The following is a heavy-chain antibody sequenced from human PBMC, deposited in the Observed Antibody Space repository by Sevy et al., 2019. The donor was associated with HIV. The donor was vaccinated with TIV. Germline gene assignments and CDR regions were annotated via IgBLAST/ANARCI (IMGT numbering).Heavy chain of an antibody. Sequence: GESLKISCAASGFDFSIYSMSWVRLAPGKGLEWVSTLSFGCGKINYADSVKGRFTISRDNSKSSVYLQMNNMRVEDTAVYYCAREGCTKPHDYWGQGTLVTVSS. CDR1: GFDFSIYS. CDR3: AREGCTKPHDY. CDR2: LSFGCGKI. D-gene: IGHD2-8*01. J-gene: IGHJ4*02. V-gene: IGHV3-23*01.